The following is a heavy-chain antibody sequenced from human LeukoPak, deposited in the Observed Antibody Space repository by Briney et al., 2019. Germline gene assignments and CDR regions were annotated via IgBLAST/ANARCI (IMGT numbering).Heavy chain of an antibody. CDR1: GFTFSSYW. CDR3: ARAIAAPPTDAFDI. V-gene: IGHV3-7*01. Sequence: PGGSLRLSCAASGFTFSSYWMSWVRQAPGKGLEWVANIKQDGSEKYYVDSVKGRFTISRDNAKNSLYLQMNSLRAEDTAVYYCARAIAAPPTDAFDIWGQGTMVTVSS. J-gene: IGHJ3*02. D-gene: IGHD6-25*01. CDR2: IKQDGSEK.